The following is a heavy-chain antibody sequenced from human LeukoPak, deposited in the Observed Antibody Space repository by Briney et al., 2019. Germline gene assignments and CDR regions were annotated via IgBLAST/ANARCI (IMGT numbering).Heavy chain of an antibody. J-gene: IGHJ6*02. V-gene: IGHV3-23*01. CDR1: GFTFSSYA. Sequence: GGSLRLSCAASGFTFSSYAMSWVRQAPGKGLEWVSAISGSGGSTYYADSVKGRFTISRDNSKNTLYLQMNSLRAEDTAVYYCAKDRYDFWSGYRNFPGMDVWGQGTTVTVSS. CDR3: AKDRYDFWSGYRNFPGMDV. D-gene: IGHD3-3*01. CDR2: ISGSGGST.